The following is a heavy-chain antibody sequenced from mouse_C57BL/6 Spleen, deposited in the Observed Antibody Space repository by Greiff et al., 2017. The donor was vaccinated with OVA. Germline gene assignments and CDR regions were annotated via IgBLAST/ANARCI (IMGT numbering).Heavy chain of an antibody. CDR3: ARYGYDKETWFAY. CDR2: IYPRDGST. D-gene: IGHD2-2*01. V-gene: IGHV1-85*01. Sequence: QVQLQQSGPELVKPGASVKLSCKASGYTFTSYDINWVKQRPGQGLEWIGWIYPRDGSTKYNEKFKGKATLTVDTSSSTAYMELNSLTSEDSEVYVCARYGYDKETWFAYWGQGTLVTVSA. CDR1: GYTFTSYD. J-gene: IGHJ3*01.